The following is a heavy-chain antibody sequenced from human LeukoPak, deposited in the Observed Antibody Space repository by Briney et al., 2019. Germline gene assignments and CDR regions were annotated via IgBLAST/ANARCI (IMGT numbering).Heavy chain of an antibody. Sequence: SETLSLTCTVSGGSISSYYWSWARQPAGKGLEWIGRIYTSGSTNYNPSLRSRVTMSVDTSKNQFSLKLSSVTAADTAVYYCARDPNGPLAAVAGTDYWGQGTLVTVSS. V-gene: IGHV4-4*07. D-gene: IGHD6-19*01. CDR2: IYTSGST. CDR1: GGSISSYY. J-gene: IGHJ4*02. CDR3: ARDPNGPLAAVAGTDY.